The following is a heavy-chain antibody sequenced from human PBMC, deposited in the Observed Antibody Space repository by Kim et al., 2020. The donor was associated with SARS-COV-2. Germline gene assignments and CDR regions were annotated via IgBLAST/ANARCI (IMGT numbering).Heavy chain of an antibody. CDR3: ARPVLGAFDI. CDR2: IYYSGST. CDR1: GGSISRYY. Sequence: SETLSLTCTVSGGSISRYYWSWLRQPPGKGLEWIGHIYYSGSTNYNPSLKGRVTISVDTSKNQFSLKLSSVTAADTAVYYCARPVLGAFDIWGQGTMVTVSS. J-gene: IGHJ3*02. V-gene: IGHV4-59*01. D-gene: IGHD2-8*02.